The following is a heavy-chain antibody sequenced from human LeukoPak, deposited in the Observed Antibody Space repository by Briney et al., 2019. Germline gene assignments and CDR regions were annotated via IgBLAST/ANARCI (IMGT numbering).Heavy chain of an antibody. D-gene: IGHD3-22*01. CDR3: ARGAWHYDSSGYYVD. CDR1: GGSISSSNW. V-gene: IGHV4-4*02. J-gene: IGHJ4*02. Sequence: SETLSLTCAVSGGSISSSNWWSWVRQPPGKGLEWIGEIYHSGSTNYNPSLKSRVTISVDKSKNQFSLKLSSVTAADTAVYYCARGAWHYDSSGYYVDWGQGTLVTVSS. CDR2: IYHSGST.